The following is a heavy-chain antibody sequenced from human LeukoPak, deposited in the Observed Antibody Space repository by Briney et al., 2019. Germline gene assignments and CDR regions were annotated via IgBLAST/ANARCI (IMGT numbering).Heavy chain of an antibody. CDR2: IYHSGST. D-gene: IGHD3-3*01. CDR3: ARTGFDYDFWSGYYLHGDYYYYMDV. J-gene: IGHJ6*03. CDR1: GYSISSGYY. V-gene: IGHV4-38-2*02. Sequence: SETLSLTCTVSGYSISSGYYWGWIRQPPGKGLEWIGSIYHSGSTYYNPSLKSRVTISVDTSKNQFSLKLSSVTAADTAVYYCARTGFDYDFWSGYYLHGDYYYYMDVWGKGTTVTVSS.